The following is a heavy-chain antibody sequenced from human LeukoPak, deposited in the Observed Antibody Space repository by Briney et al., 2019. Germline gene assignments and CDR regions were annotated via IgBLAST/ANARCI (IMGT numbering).Heavy chain of an antibody. CDR2: IYPGDSET. V-gene: IGHV5-51*01. CDR1: GYSFSSYW. CDR3: ARQRSLDY. Sequence: GESLQISCQGSGYSFSSYWIGWVRQMPGKGLEWMGIIYPGDSETRYSPSFQGQVTMSADKSINTAYLQWSSLKASDTAMYYCARQRSLDYWGQGTLVTVSS. J-gene: IGHJ4*02.